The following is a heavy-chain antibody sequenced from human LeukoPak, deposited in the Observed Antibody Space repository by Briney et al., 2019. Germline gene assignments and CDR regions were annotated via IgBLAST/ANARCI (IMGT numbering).Heavy chain of an antibody. CDR1: GGSISSYY. D-gene: IGHD3-22*01. Sequence: SETLSLTCTVSGGSISSYYCNWIRQPPGTGLEWIGYIYYSGGTYYNPSLKSRVTMSLDTSKNQFSLKLSSVTAADTAVYYCARLPDYYDNSDYYPFWGQGTLVTVSS. V-gene: IGHV4-59*08. J-gene: IGHJ4*02. CDR3: ARLPDYYDNSDYYPF. CDR2: IYYSGGT.